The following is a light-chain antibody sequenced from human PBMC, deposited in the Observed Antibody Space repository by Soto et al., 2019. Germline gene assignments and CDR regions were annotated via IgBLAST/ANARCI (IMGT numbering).Light chain of an antibody. Sequence: QSVLTQPPSASGTPGQRVTISCSGSSSNIGSNTVNWYQHHPGKAPKLMIYDVSNRPSGVSNRFSGSKSGYTASLTISGLLAEDEADYYCNSHTISNTRVFGTGTKVTVL. J-gene: IGLJ1*01. CDR3: NSHTISNTRV. CDR1: SSNIGSNT. CDR2: DVS. V-gene: IGLV2-14*01.